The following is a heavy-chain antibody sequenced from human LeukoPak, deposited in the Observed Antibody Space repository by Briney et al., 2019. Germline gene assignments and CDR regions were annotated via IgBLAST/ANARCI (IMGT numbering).Heavy chain of an antibody. CDR1: GFTFSSYW. D-gene: IGHD6-6*01. J-gene: IGHJ3*02. Sequence: PGGSLRLSCAASGFTFSSYWMSWVRQAPGKGLEWVSAISGSGGSTYYADSVKGRFTISRDNSKNTLYLQMNSLRAEDTAVYYCARAQAGSSSSAFDIWGQGTMITVSS. CDR3: ARAQAGSSSSAFDI. V-gene: IGHV3-23*01. CDR2: ISGSGGST.